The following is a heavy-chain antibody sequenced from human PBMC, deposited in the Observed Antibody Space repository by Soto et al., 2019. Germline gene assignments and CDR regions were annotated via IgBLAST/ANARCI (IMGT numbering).Heavy chain of an antibody. CDR1: GGTFSSYA. Sequence: QVQLVQSGAEVKKPGSSVKVSCKASGGTFSSYAISWVRQAPGQGLEWMGGIIPIFGTANYAQKFQGRVTIAAEEGTRTAYKELRGLRSADTAGYYCARVPHNCSHGVCYRSWCDPCGQGPLVTV. D-gene: IGHD2-8*01. J-gene: IGHJ5*02. V-gene: IGHV1-69*12. CDR2: IIPIFGTA. CDR3: ARVPHNCSHGVCYRSWCDP.